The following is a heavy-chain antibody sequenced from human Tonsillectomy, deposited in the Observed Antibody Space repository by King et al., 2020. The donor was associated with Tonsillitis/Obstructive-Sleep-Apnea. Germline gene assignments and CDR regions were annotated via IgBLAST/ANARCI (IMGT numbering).Heavy chain of an antibody. J-gene: IGHJ4*02. CDR2: IYAGGST. CDR3: AASHLDYGDFTFDY. D-gene: IGHD4-17*01. Sequence: VQLVESGGGLVQPGGSLRLSCAASGFTVSSNYMTWVRQAPGKGLEWVSVIYAGGSTYYADSVKGGFTISRENSKSMLYLQMNSLRAEDTAVYYCAASHLDYGDFTFDYWGRGTLVTVSS. CDR1: GFTVSSNY. V-gene: IGHV3-66*01.